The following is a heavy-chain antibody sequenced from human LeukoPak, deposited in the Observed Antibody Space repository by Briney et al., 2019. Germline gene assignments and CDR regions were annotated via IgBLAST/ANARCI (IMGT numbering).Heavy chain of an antibody. Sequence: GGSLRLSCAASGFTFSNYAMSWVRQAPGKGLEWVSSISGSSSYIYYADSVKGRFTISRDNAKNSLYLQMNSLRAEDTAVYYCAGGPPLGAVAGLFDYWGQGTLVTVSS. CDR1: GFTFSNYA. D-gene: IGHD6-19*01. J-gene: IGHJ4*02. CDR2: ISGSSSYI. V-gene: IGHV3-21*01. CDR3: AGGPPLGAVAGLFDY.